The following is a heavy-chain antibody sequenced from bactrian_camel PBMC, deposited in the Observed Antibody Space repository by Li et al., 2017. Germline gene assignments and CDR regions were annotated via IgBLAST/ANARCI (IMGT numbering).Heavy chain of an antibody. CDR3: AARQPCRVWLGYEDPGEYNI. Sequence: HVQLVESGGGSVQDGGSLTLSCKVTGYTYVSYSMGWFRQAPGKEREGVAALDSDDATTYADSVQGRFTISLDSDKTTLYLQMNSLQPEDTGMYYCAARQPCRVWLGYEDPGEYNIWGQGTQVTVS. J-gene: IGHJ4*01. CDR2: LDSDDAT. V-gene: IGHV3S55*01. CDR1: GYTYVSYS. D-gene: IGHD5*01.